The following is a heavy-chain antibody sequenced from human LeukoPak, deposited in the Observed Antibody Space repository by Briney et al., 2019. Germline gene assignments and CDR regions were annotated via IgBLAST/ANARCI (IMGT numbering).Heavy chain of an antibody. CDR1: GFTFRSYW. CDR3: ASGLELDY. V-gene: IGHV3-7*03. J-gene: IGHJ4*02. CDR2: IKQDGSEK. Sequence: PGGSLRLSCAASGFTFRSYWMRWVRQAPGKGLEWVANIKQDGSEKNYVDSVKGRFTISRDNAKNSLYLQMNSLRAEDTAVYYCASGLELDYRGQGTLVTVSS.